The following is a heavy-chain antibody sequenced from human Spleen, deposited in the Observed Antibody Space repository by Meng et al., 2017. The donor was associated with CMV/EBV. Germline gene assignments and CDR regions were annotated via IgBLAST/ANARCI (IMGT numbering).Heavy chain of an antibody. V-gene: IGHV3-74*01. CDR2: INNDGTDT. Sequence: AAGFNFTRFWMHWVRQAPGKGLVWVSRINNDGTDTGYADSVKGRFTISRDNAKNTLYLQMNSLRAEDTAVFYCARSYPNFYYSMDVWGRGTTVTVSS. CDR1: GFNFTRFW. D-gene: IGHD2-2*02. CDR3: ARSYPNFYYSMDV. J-gene: IGHJ6*02.